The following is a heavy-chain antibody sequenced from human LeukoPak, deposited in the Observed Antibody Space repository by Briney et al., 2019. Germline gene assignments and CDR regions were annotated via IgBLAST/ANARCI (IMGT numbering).Heavy chain of an antibody. CDR1: GYAFTSYY. V-gene: IGHV1-46*01. J-gene: IGHJ6*02. D-gene: IGHD3-10*01. CDR3: ASDHPASGYYYYGMDV. CDR2: INPSGGST. Sequence: ASVKVSCKASGYAFTSYYMHWVRQAPGQGLEWMGIINPSGGSTNYAQKFQGRVTMTRDTSISTAYMELSRLRSDDTAVYYCASDHPASGYYYYGMDVWGQGTTVTVSS.